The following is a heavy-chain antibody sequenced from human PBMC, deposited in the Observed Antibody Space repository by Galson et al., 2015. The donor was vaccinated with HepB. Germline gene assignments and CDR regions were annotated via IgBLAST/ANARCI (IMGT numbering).Heavy chain of an antibody. D-gene: IGHD1-14*01. Sequence: SLRLSCAAYGFTFSSYGMHWVRQAPGKGLEWVAFIRDDGSRKNYADSVKGRSTVSRDNSKNTVFLQMNSLRAEDTAIYFCARDNITNGAIDYWGQGTLVTVSS. CDR1: GFTFSSYG. J-gene: IGHJ4*02. V-gene: IGHV3-30*02. CDR3: ARDNITNGAIDY. CDR2: IRDDGSRK.